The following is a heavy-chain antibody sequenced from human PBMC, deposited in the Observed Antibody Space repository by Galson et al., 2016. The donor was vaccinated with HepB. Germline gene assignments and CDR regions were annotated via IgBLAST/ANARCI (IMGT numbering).Heavy chain of an antibody. J-gene: IGHJ6*02. CDR1: GVTVSSNY. CDR2: IYSDNRT. CDR3: TRPFCTNGVCYWAYGMDV. V-gene: IGHV3-53*01. Sequence: SLRLSCAASGVTVSSNYMSWVRQAPGRGLEWVSIIYSDNRTYYADSVKGRFTISRDNSKNTLYLQMNSLRADDTAVYYCTRPFCTNGVCYWAYGMDVWGQGTTVTVSS. D-gene: IGHD2-8*01.